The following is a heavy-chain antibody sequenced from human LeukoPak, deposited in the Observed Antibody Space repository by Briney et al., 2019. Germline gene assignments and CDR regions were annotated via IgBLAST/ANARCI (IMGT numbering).Heavy chain of an antibody. CDR3: ARRWWQQLVVTLFDY. Sequence: PGGSLRLSCAASGFTFSSYWMSWVRQAPGKGLEWVANIKQDGSEKYYVDSVKGRFTISRDNAKNSLYLQMNSLRAEDTAVYYCARRWWQQLVVTLFDYWGQGTLVTVSS. J-gene: IGHJ4*02. CDR2: IKQDGSEK. D-gene: IGHD6-13*01. V-gene: IGHV3-7*01. CDR1: GFTFSSYW.